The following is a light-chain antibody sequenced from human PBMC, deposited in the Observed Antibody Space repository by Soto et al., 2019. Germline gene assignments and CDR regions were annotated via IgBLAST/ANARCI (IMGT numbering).Light chain of an antibody. V-gene: IGLV2-11*01. CDR3: CSYAGSYSL. J-gene: IGLJ2*01. CDR1: SSDVGSYNY. Sequence: QSALTQPASVSGSPGQSITISCTGTSSDVGSYNYVSWYQQHPGKVPKLMIYDVSQRPSGVPDRFSGSKSGNTASLTISGLQAEDEADYYCCSYAGSYSLFGGGTKLTVL. CDR2: DVS.